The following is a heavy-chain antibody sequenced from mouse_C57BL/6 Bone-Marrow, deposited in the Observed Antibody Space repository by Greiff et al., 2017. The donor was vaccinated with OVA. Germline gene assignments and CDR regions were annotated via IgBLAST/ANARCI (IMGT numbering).Heavy chain of an antibody. CDR1: GYTFTSYG. D-gene: IGHD2-3*01. J-gene: IGHJ1*03. CDR2: ICPRSGNT. Sequence: QVQLQQSGAELARPGASVKLSCKASGYTFTSYGISWVKQRPGQGLEWIGEICPRSGNTYYNEKFKGKATLTADKSSSTAYMELRSLTSEDSAVYFCARRGRWLLLWYFDVWGTGTTVTVSS. V-gene: IGHV1-81*01. CDR3: ARRGRWLLLWYFDV.